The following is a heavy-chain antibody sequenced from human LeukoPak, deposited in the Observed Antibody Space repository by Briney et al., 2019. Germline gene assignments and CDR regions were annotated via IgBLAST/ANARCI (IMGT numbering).Heavy chain of an antibody. CDR1: GGSISSYY. V-gene: IGHV4-59*01. Sequence: SETLSLTCTVSGGSISSYYWSWIRQPPGKGLEWIGYISYSGSTNFNPSLKSRVTISVDTSKNQFSLKPSSVTAADTAVYYCAREGTAGTNLNWFDPWGQGTLVTVSS. CDR2: ISYSGST. D-gene: IGHD1-1*01. CDR3: AREGTAGTNLNWFDP. J-gene: IGHJ5*02.